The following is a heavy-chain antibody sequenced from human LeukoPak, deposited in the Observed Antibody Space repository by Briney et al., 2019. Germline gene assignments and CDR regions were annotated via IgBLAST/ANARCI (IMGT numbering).Heavy chain of an antibody. V-gene: IGHV3-7*01. CDR3: ARDLPEGWFDP. Sequence: PGGSLRLSCAASGFTFSSYWMSLVRQAPGKGLEWVANIKQDGSEKYYVDSVKGRFTISRDNAKNSLYLQMNSLRAEDTAVYYCARDLPEGWFDPWGQGTLVTVSS. J-gene: IGHJ5*02. CDR2: IKQDGSEK. CDR1: GFTFSSYW.